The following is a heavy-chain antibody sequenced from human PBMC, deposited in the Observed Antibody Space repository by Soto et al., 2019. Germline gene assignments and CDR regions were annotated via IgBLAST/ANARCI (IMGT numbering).Heavy chain of an antibody. CDR3: AKDGRVYDSSGYYPDYYYYYGMDV. V-gene: IGHV3-23*01. Sequence: GGSLRLSCAASGFTFSSYAMSWVRQAPGKGLEWVSAISGSGGSTYYADSVKGRFTISRDNSKNTLYLQMNSLRAEDTAVYYCAKDGRVYDSSGYYPDYYYYYGMDVWGQGTTVTVSS. CDR2: ISGSGGST. CDR1: GFTFSSYA. D-gene: IGHD3-22*01. J-gene: IGHJ6*02.